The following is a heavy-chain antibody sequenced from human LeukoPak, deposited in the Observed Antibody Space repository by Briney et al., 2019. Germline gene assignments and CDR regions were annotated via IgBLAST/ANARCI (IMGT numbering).Heavy chain of an antibody. V-gene: IGHV1-8*01. Sequence: GASVKVSCKASGYTFTSYGINWVRQATGQGLEWMGWMNPNSGNTGYAQKFQGRVTMTRNTSISTAYMELSSLRSEDTAVYYCARQGAPGYSSGWFLRSYYYYYYYMDVWGKGTTVTVSS. CDR1: GYTFTSYG. CDR2: MNPNSGNT. D-gene: IGHD6-19*01. J-gene: IGHJ6*03. CDR3: ARQGAPGYSSGWFLRSYYYYYYYMDV.